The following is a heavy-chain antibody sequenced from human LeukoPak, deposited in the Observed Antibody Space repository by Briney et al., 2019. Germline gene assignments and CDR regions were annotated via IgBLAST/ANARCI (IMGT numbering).Heavy chain of an antibody. CDR1: GASISSSSYY. CDR2: IYYSGIT. CDR3: ARRTILTGSDY. V-gene: IGHV4-39*01. J-gene: IGHJ4*02. D-gene: IGHD3-9*01. Sequence: SSETLSLTCTVSGASISSSSYYWGWIRQPPGEGLEYIGGIYYSGITYYKPSLKSRVTISLDTSKNQFSLKLSSVTAADTAVYYCARRTILTGSDYWGQGTLVTVSS.